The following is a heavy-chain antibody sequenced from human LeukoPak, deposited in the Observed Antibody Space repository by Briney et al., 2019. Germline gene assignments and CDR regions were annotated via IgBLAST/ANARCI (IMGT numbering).Heavy chain of an antibody. J-gene: IGHJ3*01. D-gene: IGHD1-1*01. CDR1: GGSISSSSYY. Sequence: PSETLSLTCTVSGGSISSSSYYWGWIRQPPGKGLEWIGSIYYSGSTYYNPSLKSRVTISVDTSKNQFSLILSSVTAADTAVYYCARDYRLEGAFDFWGQGTMVTVSS. V-gene: IGHV4-39*07. CDR3: ARDYRLEGAFDF. CDR2: IYYSGST.